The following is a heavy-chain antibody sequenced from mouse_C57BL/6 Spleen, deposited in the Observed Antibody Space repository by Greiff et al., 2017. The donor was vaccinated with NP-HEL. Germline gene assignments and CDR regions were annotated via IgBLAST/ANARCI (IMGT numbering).Heavy chain of an antibody. CDR3: ARFGYEHYYAMDY. J-gene: IGHJ4*01. Sequence: VQLQQSGAELVKPGASVKISCKASGYAFSSYWMNWVKQRPGKGLEWIGQIYPGDGDTNYNGKFKGKATLTADKSSSTAYMQLSSLTSEDSAVYFCARFGYEHYYAMDYWGQGTSVTVSS. CDR1: GYAFSSYW. V-gene: IGHV1-80*01. CDR2: IYPGDGDT. D-gene: IGHD2-2*01.